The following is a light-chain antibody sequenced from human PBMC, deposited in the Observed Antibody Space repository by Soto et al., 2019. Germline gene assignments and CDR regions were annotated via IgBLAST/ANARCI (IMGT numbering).Light chain of an antibody. V-gene: IGKV3-20*01. CDR3: QQYGDPPYT. CDR1: QSVYSNY. CDR2: HSS. J-gene: IGKJ2*01. Sequence: IVLTQSPGTLSLSPGEGASLSCRASQSVYSNYLAWYQHKPGRSPRLLIYHSSTRAAGTPDRFSGSGSGTDFALTISRLEPEDFAVYYCQQYGDPPYTFGQGTKVDIK.